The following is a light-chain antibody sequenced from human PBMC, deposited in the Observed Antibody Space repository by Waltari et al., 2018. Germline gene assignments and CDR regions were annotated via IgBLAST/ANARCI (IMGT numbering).Light chain of an antibody. V-gene: IGKV3-20*01. CDR2: AAS. CDR3: QNHERLPAV. Sequence: IVLTQSPGTLSLSPGERATLSCRASQSISRYLAWYQQKPGQAPRPLIYAASSRATGIPDRFSGSGSGTDFSLTISRLEPEDFAVYFCQNHERLPAVFGQGTKVEIK. J-gene: IGKJ1*01. CDR1: QSISRY.